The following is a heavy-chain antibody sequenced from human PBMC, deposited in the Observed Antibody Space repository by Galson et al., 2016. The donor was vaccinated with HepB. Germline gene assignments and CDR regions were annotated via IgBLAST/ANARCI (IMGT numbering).Heavy chain of an antibody. Sequence: QVQLQESGPGLVKPSETLSLTCIVSGGSISPYYWSWIRQPPGKGLEWIGYIYYSGSTNYNPSLKSRVTMSVDTSTNQFSLKLTSVTAADTALYYCARLQCGGGSCYDYFYYGLDVWGQGTTVTVSS. D-gene: IGHD2-15*01. CDR1: GGSISPYY. J-gene: IGHJ6*02. V-gene: IGHV4-59*01. CDR3: ARLQCGGGSCYDYFYYGLDV. CDR2: IYYSGST.